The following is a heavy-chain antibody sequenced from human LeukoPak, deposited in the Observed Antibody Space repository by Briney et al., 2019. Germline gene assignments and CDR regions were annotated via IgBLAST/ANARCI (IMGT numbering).Heavy chain of an antibody. D-gene: IGHD2-2*01. J-gene: IGHJ4*02. CDR2: VGISSGNT. V-gene: IGHV3-48*01. CDR3: ARDTKYAFDN. CDR1: GFTFSDYS. Sequence: GGSLRLSCAASGFTFSDYSMNWVRQAPVKGLEWISYVGISSGNTKYADSVKGRFTISGDKAKNALYLQMNSLRVEHTAVYYCARDTKYAFDNWGQGTLVTVSS.